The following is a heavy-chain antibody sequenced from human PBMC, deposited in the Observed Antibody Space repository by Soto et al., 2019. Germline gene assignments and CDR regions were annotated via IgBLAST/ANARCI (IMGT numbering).Heavy chain of an antibody. V-gene: IGHV3-23*01. Sequence: EVQLLESGGGLVQPGESLRLSCAASGFTFSSYAMSWVRQAPGKGLEWVSAISGSGGSTYYADSVKGRFTISRDNSKNTLYLQMNSLRAEDTAVYYCAKSLRGIDAFDIWGQGTMVTVSS. J-gene: IGHJ3*02. CDR1: GFTFSSYA. CDR2: ISGSGGST. CDR3: AKSLRGIDAFDI. D-gene: IGHD3-16*01.